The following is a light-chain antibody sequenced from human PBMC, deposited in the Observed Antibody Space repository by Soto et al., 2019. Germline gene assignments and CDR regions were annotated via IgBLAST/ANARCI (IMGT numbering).Light chain of an antibody. J-gene: IGKJ2*01. CDR2: SAS. Sequence: DIVLTQSPDSLAVSLGERATIDCKSSQNILYSSNNKNYLAWYQQKPGQPPSLLFYSASTRGSGVPDRFSCSGSGTDFTLTISSLQAEDVAVYYCQQYYNIPHTFGQGTKLEIK. CDR1: QNILYSSNNKNY. CDR3: QQYYNIPHT. V-gene: IGKV4-1*01.